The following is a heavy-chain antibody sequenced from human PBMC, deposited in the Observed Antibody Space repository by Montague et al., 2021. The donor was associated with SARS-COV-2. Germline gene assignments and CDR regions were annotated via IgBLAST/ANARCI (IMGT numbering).Heavy chain of an antibody. V-gene: IGHV3-21*01. CDR1: GFTFSSYR. D-gene: IGHD2-15*01. CDR3: AREGGDIVVVAAWPAGFDT. CDR2: ISSSSSYI. J-gene: IGHJ3*02. Sequence: SLRLSFAASGFTFSSYRMNWVRQAPGKGLEWVSSISSSSSYIYYADSVKGRFTISRDNAKNSLYLQMNSLRAEDTAVYYCAREGGDIVVVAAWPAGFDTWGQGTMVTVSS.